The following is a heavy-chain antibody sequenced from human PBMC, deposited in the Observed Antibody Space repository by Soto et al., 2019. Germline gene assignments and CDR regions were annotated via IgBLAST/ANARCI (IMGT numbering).Heavy chain of an antibody. Sequence: GGSLRLSCSASGFTFHNYAMSWVRLIPGKGLEWVSAISGLGGRTFFADSVKGRFTVSRDNSKNTMFLEMSSLRGEDTALYYCAKARYSSNWNGPRYFDSWGQGTLVTVSS. CDR3: AKARYSSNWNGPRYFDS. V-gene: IGHV3-23*01. CDR2: ISGLGGRT. J-gene: IGHJ5*01. D-gene: IGHD1-20*01. CDR1: GFTFHNYA.